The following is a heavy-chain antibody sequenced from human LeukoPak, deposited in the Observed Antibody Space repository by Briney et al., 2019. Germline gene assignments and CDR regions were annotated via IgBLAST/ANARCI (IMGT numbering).Heavy chain of an antibody. CDR1: GYTFTSYG. D-gene: IGHD6-19*01. CDR3: ARSERGWSFNWFDP. J-gene: IGHJ5*02. V-gene: IGHV1-18*01. CDR2: ISAYNGNT. Sequence: ASVKVSCKASGYTFTSYGISWVRQAPGQGLEWMGWISAYNGNTNYAQKLQGRVTMTTDASTSTAYMGLRSLRSDDTAVYYCARSERGWSFNWFDPWGQGTLVTVSS.